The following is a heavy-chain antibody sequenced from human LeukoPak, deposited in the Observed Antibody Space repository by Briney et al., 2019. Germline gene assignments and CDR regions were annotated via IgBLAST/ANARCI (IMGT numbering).Heavy chain of an antibody. CDR1: GFTFSSYA. J-gene: IGHJ4*02. D-gene: IGHD3-10*01. Sequence: GGSLRLSCSASGFTFSSYAMHWVRQAPGKGLEYVSVISSNGGSTYYADSVKGRFTISRDNSKNTLYLQMSSLRAEDTAVYYCVKSTEVNYGSGTFDYWGQGTLVTVSS. V-gene: IGHV3-64D*06. CDR3: VKSTEVNYGSGTFDY. CDR2: ISSNGGST.